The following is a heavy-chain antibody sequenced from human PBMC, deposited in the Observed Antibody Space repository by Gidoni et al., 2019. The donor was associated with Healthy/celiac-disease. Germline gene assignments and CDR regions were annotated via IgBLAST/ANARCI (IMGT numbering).Heavy chain of an antibody. D-gene: IGHD3-10*01. J-gene: IGHJ4*02. V-gene: IGHV3-30-3*01. Sequence: QVQLVESGGGVVQPGRSLSLSCAASGFTFSSYAMHWVRQAPGKGLEWVAVISYDGSNKYYADSVKGRFTISRDNSKNTLYLQMNSLRAEDTAVYYCARDLVGGSGSFDYWGQGTLVTVSS. CDR1: GFTFSSYA. CDR3: ARDLVGGSGSFDY. CDR2: ISYDGSNK.